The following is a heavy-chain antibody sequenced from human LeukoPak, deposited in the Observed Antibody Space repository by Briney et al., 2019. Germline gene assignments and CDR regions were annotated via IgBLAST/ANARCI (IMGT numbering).Heavy chain of an antibody. CDR1: GYTFTSYY. Sequence: GASVKVSCKASGYTFTSYYMHWVRQAPGQGLEWMGLTNPSGGSTSYAQKFQGRVTMTRDASTSTVYMELSSMRYEDTAVYYCARGRYCSSTSCYTFDYWGQGNLVTVSS. CDR3: ARGRYCSSTSCYTFDY. V-gene: IGHV1-46*03. J-gene: IGHJ4*02. D-gene: IGHD2-2*02. CDR2: TNPSGGST.